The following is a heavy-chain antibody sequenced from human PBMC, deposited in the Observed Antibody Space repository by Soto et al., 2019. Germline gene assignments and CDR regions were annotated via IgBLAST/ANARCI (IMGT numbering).Heavy chain of an antibody. J-gene: IGHJ4*02. D-gene: IGHD3-3*01. CDR1: GGSISRSSSY. CDR3: ARLYHNEMSGYHIYY. CDR2: IYYLGNT. Sequence: SETLSVTCTVSGGSISRSSSYWGWIRQPPGKGLEWVGSIYYLGNTYYNPSLGSRVTISVVTSKNQFSLKLRSVTAADTAVFYCARLYHNEMSGYHIYYRSQRALVTISS. V-gene: IGHV4-39*01.